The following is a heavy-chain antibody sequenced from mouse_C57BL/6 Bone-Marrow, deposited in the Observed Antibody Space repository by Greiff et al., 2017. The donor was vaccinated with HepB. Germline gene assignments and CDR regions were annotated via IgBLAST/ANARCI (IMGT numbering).Heavy chain of an antibody. Sequence: QVQLKESGAELVRPGASVKLSCKASGYTFTDYYINWVKQRPGQGLEWIARIYPGSGNTYYNEKFKGKATLTAEKSSSTAYMQLSSLTSEYSAVYFCAREMDGGSDYWGQGTTLTVSS. CDR2: IYPGSGNT. D-gene: IGHD2-3*01. CDR1: GYTFTDYY. CDR3: AREMDGGSDY. V-gene: IGHV1-76*01. J-gene: IGHJ2*01.